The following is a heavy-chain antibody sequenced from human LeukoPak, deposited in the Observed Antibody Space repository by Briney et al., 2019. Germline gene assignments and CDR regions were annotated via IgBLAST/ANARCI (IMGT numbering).Heavy chain of an antibody. V-gene: IGHV3-64D*06. CDR3: VRGTGY. CDR2: ISSNGDNT. Sequence: GGSLRLSCSVAGFTFSTYVMHWVRQAPGKGLEYVSAISSNGDNTYYADSVKGRFTISRDNSKNTLYLRMSSLRADDTAVYYCVRGTGYWGQGTLVTVSS. CDR1: GFTFSTYV. J-gene: IGHJ4*02.